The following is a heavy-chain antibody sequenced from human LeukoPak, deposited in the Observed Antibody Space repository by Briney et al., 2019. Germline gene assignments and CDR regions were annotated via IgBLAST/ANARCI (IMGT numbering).Heavy chain of an antibody. CDR2: ISSSSSYI. D-gene: IGHD3-22*01. CDR1: GFTFSSYS. V-gene: IGHV3-21*04. Sequence: GGSLRLSCAASGFTFSSYSMNWVRQAPGKGLEWVSSISSSSSYIYYADSVKGRFTISRDNAKNTLYLQTNSLRAEDTAVYYCAKSGRYYDSSGYYFWDFWGQGTLVTVSS. CDR3: AKSGRYYDSSGYYFWDF. J-gene: IGHJ4*02.